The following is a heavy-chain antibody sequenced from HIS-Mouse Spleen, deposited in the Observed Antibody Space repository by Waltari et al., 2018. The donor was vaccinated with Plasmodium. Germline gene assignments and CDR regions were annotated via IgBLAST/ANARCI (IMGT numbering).Heavy chain of an antibody. CDR1: GFTVSSNY. V-gene: IGHV3-53*02. J-gene: IGHJ4*02. CDR2: IYSGGRT. Sequence: EVQLVETGGGLIQPGGSLRLSCAASGFTVSSNYMSWVRQGPGKGLEGVSVIYSGGRTDYADYVKGRFTISRDNSKNTLYLQMNSLRAEDTAVYYCARAHWGPDDYWGQGTLVTVSS. CDR3: ARAHWGPDDY. D-gene: IGHD7-27*01.